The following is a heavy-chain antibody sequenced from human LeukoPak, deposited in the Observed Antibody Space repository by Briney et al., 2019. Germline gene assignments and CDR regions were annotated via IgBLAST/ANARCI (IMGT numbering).Heavy chain of an antibody. CDR3: VRGGLYCTNGVCPFDY. D-gene: IGHD2-8*01. CDR1: GYTFTSYG. V-gene: IGHV1-18*01. J-gene: IGHJ4*02. Sequence: ASVKVSCKASGYTFTSYGISWVRQAPGQGLEWMGWISAYNGNTNYAQKLQGRVTMTTDTSTSTAYMELRSLRSDDTAVYYCVRGGLYCTNGVCPFDYWGQGTLVTVSS. CDR2: ISAYNGNT.